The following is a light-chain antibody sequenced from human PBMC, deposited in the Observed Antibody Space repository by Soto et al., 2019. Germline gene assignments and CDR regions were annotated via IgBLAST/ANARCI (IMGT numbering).Light chain of an antibody. J-gene: IGKJ2*01. Sequence: DIQMTQSPCSLSASVGDRVTITCRASQSISSYLNWYQQKPGKAPKLLIYAASSLQSGVPSRFSGSGSGTDFTLTISSLQPEDFAPYYCQQSYSTPYTFGQGTKLEIK. CDR1: QSISSY. CDR3: QQSYSTPYT. CDR2: AAS. V-gene: IGKV1-39*01.